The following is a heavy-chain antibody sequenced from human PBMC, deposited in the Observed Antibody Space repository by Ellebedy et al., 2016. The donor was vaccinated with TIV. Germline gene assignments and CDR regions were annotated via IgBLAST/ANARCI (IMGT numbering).Heavy chain of an antibody. CDR2: IIPIFGTA. V-gene: IGHV1-69*13. Sequence: SVKVSXXASGGTFSSYAISWVRQAPGQGLEWMGGIIPIFGTANYAQKFQGRVTITADESTSTAYMELSSLRSEDTAVYYCAKGGSSSWYERYWGQGTLVTVSS. D-gene: IGHD6-13*01. CDR3: AKGGSSSWYERY. J-gene: IGHJ4*02. CDR1: GGTFSSYA.